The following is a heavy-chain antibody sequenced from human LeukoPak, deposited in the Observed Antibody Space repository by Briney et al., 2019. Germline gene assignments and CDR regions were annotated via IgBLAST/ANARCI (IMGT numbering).Heavy chain of an antibody. CDR3: ARANTYYDFWSGYYAAFDY. V-gene: IGHV4-59*01. D-gene: IGHD3-3*01. J-gene: IGHJ4*02. CDR2: IYYSGST. CDR1: GGSISSYY. Sequence: SETLSLTCTVSGGSISSYYWSWIRQPPGKGLEWLGYIYYSGSTNYNPSLKSRVTISVDTSKNQFSLKLSSVTAADTAVYYCARANTYYDFWSGYYAAFDYWGQGTLVTVS.